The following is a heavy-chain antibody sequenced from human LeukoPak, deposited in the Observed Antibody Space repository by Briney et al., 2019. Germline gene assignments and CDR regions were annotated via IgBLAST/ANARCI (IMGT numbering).Heavy chain of an antibody. Sequence: SETLSLTCTVSGGSISSGSYYWSWIRQPAGKGLEWIGRIYTSGSTNYNPSLKSRVTISVDTSKNQFSLKLSSVTAADTAVYYCARELGYGSGSYYNKGGYYFDYWGQGTLVTVSS. CDR2: IYTSGST. D-gene: IGHD3-10*01. V-gene: IGHV4-61*02. CDR1: GGSISSGSYY. J-gene: IGHJ4*02. CDR3: ARELGYGSGSYYNKGGYYFDY.